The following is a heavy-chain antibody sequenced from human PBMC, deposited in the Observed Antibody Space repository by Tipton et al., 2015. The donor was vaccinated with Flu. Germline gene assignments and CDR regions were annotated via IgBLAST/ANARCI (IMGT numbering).Heavy chain of an antibody. D-gene: IGHD3-3*01. CDR3: AKDILRWAFDF. J-gene: IGHJ3*01. V-gene: IGHV3-23*01. CDR1: GFTFTNNA. Sequence: SLRLSCAASGFTFTNNAMGWVRQAPGEGLEWVSAIGSDFNTHYADSVKGRFTISRDNSKNTLYLQMSSLRAEDTAVYYCAKDILRWAFDFWGQGTMVTVSS. CDR2: IGSDFNT.